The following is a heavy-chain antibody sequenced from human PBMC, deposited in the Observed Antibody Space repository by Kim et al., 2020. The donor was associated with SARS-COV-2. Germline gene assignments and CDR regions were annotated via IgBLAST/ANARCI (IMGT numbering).Heavy chain of an antibody. CDR1: GFTFSSYD. CDR2: ISDSGGST. J-gene: IGHJ5*02. Sequence: GGSLRLSCAASGFTFSSYDMSWVRQAPGKGLEWVSTISDSGGSTYYADSVKGRFTISRDNSKNTLYLQMNSLRAEDTAVYYCAKGILPFRLGYGLDDPWGQGTLVTVSS. CDR3: AKGILPFRLGYGLDDP. D-gene: IGHD5-18*01. V-gene: IGHV3-23*01.